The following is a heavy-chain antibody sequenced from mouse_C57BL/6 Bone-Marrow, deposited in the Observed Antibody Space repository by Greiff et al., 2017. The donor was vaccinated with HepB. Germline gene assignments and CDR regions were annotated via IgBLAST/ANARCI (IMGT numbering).Heavy chain of an antibody. Sequence: EVQLQESGPGLVKPSQSLSLTCSVTGYSITSGYYWNWIRQFPGNKLEWMGYISYDGSNNYNPSLKNRISITRDTSKNQFFLKLNSVTTEDTATYYCARDLGWAAWFAYWGQGTLVTVSA. CDR2: ISYDGSN. J-gene: IGHJ3*01. CDR1: GYSITSGYY. CDR3: ARDLGWAAWFAY. V-gene: IGHV3-6*01. D-gene: IGHD3-1*01.